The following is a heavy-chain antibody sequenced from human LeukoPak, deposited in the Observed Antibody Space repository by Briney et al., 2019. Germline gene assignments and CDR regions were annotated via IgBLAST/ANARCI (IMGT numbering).Heavy chain of an antibody. D-gene: IGHD3-10*01. CDR1: GFTFSSYA. Sequence: PGGSLRLSCAASGFTFSSYAMSWVRQAPGKGLEWVSAISGSGGSTYYADSVKGRSTISRDNSKNTLYLQMNSLRAEDTAVYYCAKTSNYGSGSYRIGYYFDYWGQGTLVTVSS. CDR2: ISGSGGST. V-gene: IGHV3-23*01. CDR3: AKTSNYGSGSYRIGYYFDY. J-gene: IGHJ4*02.